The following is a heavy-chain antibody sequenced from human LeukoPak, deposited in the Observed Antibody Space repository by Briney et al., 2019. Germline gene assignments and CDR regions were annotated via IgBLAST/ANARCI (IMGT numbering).Heavy chain of an antibody. D-gene: IGHD1-1*01. J-gene: IGHJ4*02. Sequence: SEALSLTCSGSGDSIASRSHYWAWLRHSPGTGVQWLGSLSYGGRTNSHPSLNSPVSISTDMSKNQFSLKLPSVTAADTAVYYCVRDTGKIDGYFDSWGQGTPVTVSS. CDR1: GDSIASRSHY. CDR2: LSYGGRT. CDR3: VRDTGKIDGYFDS. V-gene: IGHV4-39*07.